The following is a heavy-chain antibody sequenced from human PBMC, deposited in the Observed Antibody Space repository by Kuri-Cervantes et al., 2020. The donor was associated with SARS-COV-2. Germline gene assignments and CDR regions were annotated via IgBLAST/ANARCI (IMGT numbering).Heavy chain of an antibody. Sequence: GSLRLSCTVSGVSFTSSSYYWSWVRQPPGKELEWIGEINHNGNTNYDQSLKSRVTISIDTSKNQFSLKLISVTAAATAVYYCARHPTTTVVVLGDGDYFDYWGQGTLVTVSS. D-gene: IGHD4-23*01. CDR2: INHNGNT. V-gene: IGHV4-39*01. J-gene: IGHJ4*02. CDR3: ARHPTTTVVVLGDGDYFDY. CDR1: GVSFTSSSYY.